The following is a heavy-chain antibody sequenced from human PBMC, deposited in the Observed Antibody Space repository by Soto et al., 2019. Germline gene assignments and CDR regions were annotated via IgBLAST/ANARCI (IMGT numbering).Heavy chain of an antibody. CDR2: INHSGST. Sequence: SETLSLTCAVYGGSFSGYYWSWIRQPPGKGLEWIGEINHSGSTNYNPSLKSRVTISVDTSKNQFSLKLSSVTAADTAVYYCARVLASSSWYGAYYYYCGMDVWGQGTTVTVSS. J-gene: IGHJ6*02. CDR1: GGSFSGYY. D-gene: IGHD6-13*01. V-gene: IGHV4-34*01. CDR3: ARVLASSSWYGAYYYYCGMDV.